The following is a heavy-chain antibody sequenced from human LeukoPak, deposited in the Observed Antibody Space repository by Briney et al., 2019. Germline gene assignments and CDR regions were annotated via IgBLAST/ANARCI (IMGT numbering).Heavy chain of an antibody. D-gene: IGHD3-10*01. CDR2: INQDGTEK. V-gene: IGHV3-7*01. Sequence: GGSLRLSCAASGFSFTTYWMSWVRQAQGKGLEWVANINQDGTEKYYVDSVKGRFTISRDNGKNSLYLQMNSPRVEDTAVYYCAKLAKYFYGAETFFFFEHWGQGTPVTASS. CDR3: AKLAKYFYGAETFFFFEH. J-gene: IGHJ4*02. CDR1: GFSFTTYW.